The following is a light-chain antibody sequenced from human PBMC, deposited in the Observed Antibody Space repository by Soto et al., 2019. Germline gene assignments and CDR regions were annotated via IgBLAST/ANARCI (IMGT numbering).Light chain of an antibody. CDR2: SNN. J-gene: IGLJ1*01. V-gene: IGLV1-44*01. CDR3: AAWDDSLNGPV. Sequence: QDVLTHSPAASGTPGHRVAISCSGSSSNIGSNTVNWYQQLPGTAPKLLIYSNNQRPSGVPDRFSGSKSGTSASLAISGLQSEDEADYYCAAWDDSLNGPVFGTGTKVNV. CDR1: SSNIGSNT.